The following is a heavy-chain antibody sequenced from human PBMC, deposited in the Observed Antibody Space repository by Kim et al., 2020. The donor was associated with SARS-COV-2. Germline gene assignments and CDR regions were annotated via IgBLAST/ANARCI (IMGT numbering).Heavy chain of an antibody. V-gene: IGHV4-30-2*01. J-gene: IGHJ3*02. CDR3: ARGGIGWPVRHAFDI. Sequence: PSLKSRVTISVDRSKNQFSLKLSSVTAADTAVYYCARGGIGWPVRHAFDIWGQGTMVTVSS. D-gene: IGHD3-10*01.